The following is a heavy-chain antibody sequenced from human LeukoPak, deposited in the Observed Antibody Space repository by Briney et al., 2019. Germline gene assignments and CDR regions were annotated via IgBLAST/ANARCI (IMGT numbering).Heavy chain of an antibody. CDR3: AKDPHLYSSGWDYYFDY. Sequence: GGSLRLSCAASGFTFSSYGMHWVSQAPGKGLEGVAVISSDGGNKYYAASVKGRFTVSRENSKNTLYLQMNRLRAEDTAVYYCAKDPHLYSSGWDYYFDYWGQETLVTVSS. V-gene: IGHV3-30*18. CDR1: GFTFSSYG. D-gene: IGHD6-19*01. J-gene: IGHJ4*02. CDR2: ISSDGGNK.